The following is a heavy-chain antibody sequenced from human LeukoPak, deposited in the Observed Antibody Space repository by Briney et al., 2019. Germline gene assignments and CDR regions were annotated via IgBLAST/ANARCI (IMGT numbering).Heavy chain of an antibody. CDR3: ARGLGQWSRSDYFDS. V-gene: IGHV4-34*01. CDR2: SNHDGST. Sequence: SETLSLTCAVYSGSLNDYYWNWIRQPPGKGLEWIGESNHDGSTNHNPSLKSRVTISVDTSKNQFSLRLSSIGAADTAVYYCARGLGQWSRSDYFDSWGQGTLVIVS. CDR1: SGSLNDYY. J-gene: IGHJ4*02. D-gene: IGHD2-15*01.